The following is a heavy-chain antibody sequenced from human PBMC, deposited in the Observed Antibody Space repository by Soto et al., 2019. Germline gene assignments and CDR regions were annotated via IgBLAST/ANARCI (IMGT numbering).Heavy chain of an antibody. V-gene: IGHV1-18*01. CDR1: GYTFPSYG. CDR2: ISAYNGNT. CDR3: ARDSGIGYSNSNNWFDP. D-gene: IGHD4-4*01. J-gene: IGHJ5*02. Sequence: KVSCKASGYTFPSYGISLVRQAPGQGLEWMGWISAYNGNTNYAQKLQGRVTMTTDTSTSTAHMELRSLRSDDTAVYYCARDSGIGYSNSNNWFDPWGQGTLVTVSS.